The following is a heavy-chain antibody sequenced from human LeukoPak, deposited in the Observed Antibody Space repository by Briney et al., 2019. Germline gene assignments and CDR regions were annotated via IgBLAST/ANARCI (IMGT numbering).Heavy chain of an antibody. J-gene: IGHJ6*03. CDR2: INHRGST. CDR1: GGSFSGYY. D-gene: IGHD3-3*01. CDR3: ARGTYNYYDFWSGYAPYYYYYMDV. V-gene: IGHV4-34*01. Sequence: SETLSLTCAVYGGSFSGYYWSWIRLPPGKGLKWIGEINHRGSTNYNPSLKSRVTISADTSKNQFSLKLTSLTAADTAVYYCARGTYNYYDFWSGYAPYYYYYMDVWGTGTTVTVSS.